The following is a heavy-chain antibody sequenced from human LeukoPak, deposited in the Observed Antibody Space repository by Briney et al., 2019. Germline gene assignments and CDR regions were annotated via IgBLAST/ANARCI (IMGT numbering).Heavy chain of an antibody. CDR3: IRDFRSADL. J-gene: IGHJ5*02. V-gene: IGHV3-74*01. CDR1: GFTFSNYW. CDR2: IYVDGRTT. Sequence: GGSLRLSCVASGFTFSNYWMHWVRQPPGKGLVWVSRIYVDGRTTNYADSVKGRFTISRDSAKNTVYLEMNSLSVEDTATYYCIRDFRSADLWGQGTLVTVTS.